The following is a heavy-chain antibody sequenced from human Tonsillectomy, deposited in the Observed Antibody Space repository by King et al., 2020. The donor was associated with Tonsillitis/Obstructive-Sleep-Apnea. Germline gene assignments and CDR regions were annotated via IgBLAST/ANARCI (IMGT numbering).Heavy chain of an antibody. CDR1: GFTFSIYA. D-gene: IGHD3-16*01. V-gene: IGHV3-23*04. CDR3: AKDMGDPAVVYWYFDL. CDR2: ISDSGGST. Sequence: VQLVESGGGLVQPGGSLRLSCAASGFTFSIYAMSWVRQAPGKGLEWVSTISDSGGSTYYADSVKGRFTISRDNSKNTLYLQMDSLRAEHTAVYYCAKDMGDPAVVYWYFDLWGRGTLVTVSS. J-gene: IGHJ2*01.